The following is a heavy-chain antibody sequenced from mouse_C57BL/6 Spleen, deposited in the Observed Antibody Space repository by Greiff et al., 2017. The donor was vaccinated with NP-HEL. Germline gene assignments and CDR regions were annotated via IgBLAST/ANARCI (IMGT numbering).Heavy chain of an antibody. CDR1: GYTFTSYW. J-gene: IGHJ2*01. CDR2: IYPGSGST. D-gene: IGHD2-4*01. Sequence: VQLQQPGAELVKPGASVKMSCKASGYTFTSYWITWVKQRPGQGLEWIGDIYPGSGSTNYNEKFKSKATLTVDTSSSTAYMQLSSLTSEDSAVYYCARSLYYDNGGGYWGQGTTLTVSS. CDR3: ARSLYYDNGGGY. V-gene: IGHV1-55*01.